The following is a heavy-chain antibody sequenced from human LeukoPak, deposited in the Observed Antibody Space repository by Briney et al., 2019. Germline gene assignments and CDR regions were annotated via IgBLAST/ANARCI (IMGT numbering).Heavy chain of an antibody. J-gene: IGHJ5*02. CDR1: GFTFSSYS. V-gene: IGHV3-21*01. Sequence: GGSLRLSCAASGFTFSSYSMNWVRQAPGKGLEWVSSISSSSSYIYYADSVKGRFTISRDNAKNSLYLQMNSLRAEDTAVYYCARVSVLWFGGLTGWFDPWGQGTLVTVSS. CDR2: ISSSSSYI. D-gene: IGHD3-10*01. CDR3: ARVSVLWFGGLTGWFDP.